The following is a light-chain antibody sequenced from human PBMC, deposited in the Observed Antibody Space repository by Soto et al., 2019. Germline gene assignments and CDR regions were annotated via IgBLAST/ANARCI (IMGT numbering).Light chain of an antibody. V-gene: IGKV3-11*01. Sequence: EIVLTQSPATLSFSPGERATLSCSASQSVSSHLAWFQQRPGQAPRLLIYDASNRATGIPARFSGRGSGTDFTLTISSLEPEDFAVYYCQQRSSAITFGQGTRLEIK. J-gene: IGKJ5*01. CDR1: QSVSSH. CDR3: QQRSSAIT. CDR2: DAS.